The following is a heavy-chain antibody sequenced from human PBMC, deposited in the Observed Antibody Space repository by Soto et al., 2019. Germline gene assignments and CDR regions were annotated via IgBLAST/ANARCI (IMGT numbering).Heavy chain of an antibody. J-gene: IGHJ6*02. CDR3: VMVDNYVTPTPQDV. Sequence: QVQLVQSGDEVKKPGASVKVSCKASGYIFVNYGIAWVRQAPRQGLEWMVWISPYTGNTHSASKVQGRLTMTTDTSTSTAYMDLGSLTSDDTAVYYCVMVDNYVTPTPQDVWSQGTTVTVSS. D-gene: IGHD3-16*01. CDR1: GYIFVNYG. V-gene: IGHV1-18*01. CDR2: ISPYTGNT.